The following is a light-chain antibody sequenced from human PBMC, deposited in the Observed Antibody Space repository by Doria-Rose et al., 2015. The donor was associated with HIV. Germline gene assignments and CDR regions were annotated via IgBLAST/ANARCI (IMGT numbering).Light chain of an antibody. CDR3: GSYTSSTTVI. CDR2: DVN. J-gene: IGLJ2*01. CDR1: SSDVGGYKY. V-gene: IGLV2-14*03. Sequence: QPVLTQPASVSGSPGQSITISCTGTSSDVGGYKYVSWYQHFPGKAPKLLIYDVNMRPSGVSNRSSGSKSGNTASLTISGVQAEDEADYYCGSYTSSTTVIFGGGTKLTVL.